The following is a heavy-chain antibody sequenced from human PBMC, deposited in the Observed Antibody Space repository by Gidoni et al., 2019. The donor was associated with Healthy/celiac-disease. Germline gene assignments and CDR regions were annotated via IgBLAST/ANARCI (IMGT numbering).Heavy chain of an antibody. CDR3: ARDGSSGWYAFVGGGYFDY. CDR1: GFTFSSYA. D-gene: IGHD6-19*01. CDR2: ISYDGSNK. V-gene: IGHV3-30-3*01. J-gene: IGHJ4*02. Sequence: QVQLVESGGGVVQPGRSLRLSCAASGFTFSSYAMHWVRQAPGKGLEWVAVISYDGSNKYYADSVKGRFTISRDNSKNTLYLQMNSLRAEDTAVYYCARDGSSGWYAFVGGGYFDYWGQGTLVTVSS.